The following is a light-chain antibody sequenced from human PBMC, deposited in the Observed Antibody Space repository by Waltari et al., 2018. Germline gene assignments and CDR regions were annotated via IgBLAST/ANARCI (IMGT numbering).Light chain of an antibody. CDR1: RLGDKY. V-gene: IGLV3-1*01. Sequence: SYELTQPPSVSVSPGQTATITCSGDRLGDKYTSWYQQRHGQSPVMVIYTDNERPSGIPDRFSGSNSGNTATLTISGTQAMDEADYFCQAWDNSVGVFGGGTKLTVL. J-gene: IGLJ3*02. CDR3: QAWDNSVGV. CDR2: TDN.